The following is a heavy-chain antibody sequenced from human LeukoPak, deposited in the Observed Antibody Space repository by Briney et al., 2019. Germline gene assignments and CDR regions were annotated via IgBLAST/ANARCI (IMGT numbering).Heavy chain of an antibody. Sequence: GGSLRLSCAGTGLFFSNVWMNWFRQAPGKGLEWVANIEKDGSEKNYVDSVKGRFTISRDSAKNSLHLEMNSLRGEDTAVYYCAAGYGWLTDFWGQGTLVTVSS. V-gene: IGHV3-7*01. CDR3: AAGYGWLTDF. CDR2: IEKDGSEK. CDR1: GLFFSNVW. J-gene: IGHJ4*02. D-gene: IGHD2-8*02.